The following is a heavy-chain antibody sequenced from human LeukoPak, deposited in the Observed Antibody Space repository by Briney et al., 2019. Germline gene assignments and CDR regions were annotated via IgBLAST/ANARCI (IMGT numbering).Heavy chain of an antibody. Sequence: ASVKVSCKASGYTFTSYGISWVRQAPGQGLEWMGWISAYNGSTNYAQKLQGRVTMTTDTSTSTAYMELRSLRSDDTAVYYCARTDYDILTGYYIYFDYWGQGTLVTVSS. V-gene: IGHV1-18*01. CDR2: ISAYNGST. D-gene: IGHD3-9*01. CDR1: GYTFTSYG. J-gene: IGHJ4*02. CDR3: ARTDYDILTGYYIYFDY.